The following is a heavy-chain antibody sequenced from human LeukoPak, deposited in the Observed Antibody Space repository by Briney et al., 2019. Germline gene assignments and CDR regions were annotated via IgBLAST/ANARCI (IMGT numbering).Heavy chain of an antibody. CDR2: INGKTGST. V-gene: IGHV3-23*01. CDR3: VKGAWLDS. CDR1: GFTFSTFD. J-gene: IGHJ4*02. Sequence: PGGSLRLSCAASGFTFSTFDMSWARQAPGKGLEWVSVINGKTGSTYYADSVKGRFTISRDNSKTTLYLQMNSLSAEDTALYYCVKGAWLDSWGQGTLVTVSS.